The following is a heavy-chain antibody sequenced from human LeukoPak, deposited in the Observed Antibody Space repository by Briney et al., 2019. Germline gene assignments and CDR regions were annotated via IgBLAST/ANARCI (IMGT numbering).Heavy chain of an antibody. V-gene: IGHV3-74*01. D-gene: IGHD3-22*01. J-gene: IGHJ4*02. CDR1: GFTFSSYW. CDR3: AREKGDYYDSSSFDQ. CDR2: INSDGSST. Sequence: PGGSLRLSCAASGFTFSSYWMHWVRHAPGKGLVWVSRINSDGSSTSYADSVKGRFTISRDNAKNTLYLQMNSLRAEDTAVYYCAREKGDYYDSSSFDQWGQGTLVTVSS.